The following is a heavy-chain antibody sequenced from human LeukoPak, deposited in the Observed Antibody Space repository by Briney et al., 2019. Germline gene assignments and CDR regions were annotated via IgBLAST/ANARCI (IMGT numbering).Heavy chain of an antibody. Sequence: QAADTLSLTCTVSGASISSGDYYWSWLRQPPGKGLVWIGNIHYIGRTYYTPSANSRVTISLDTSKNQFSLKLASVTAADTAVYYCARATVTTQLESWGQGTLVTVAS. CDR1: GASISSGDYY. CDR3: ARATVTTQLES. V-gene: IGHV4-30-4*02. J-gene: IGHJ4*02. CDR2: IHYIGRT. D-gene: IGHD4-17*01.